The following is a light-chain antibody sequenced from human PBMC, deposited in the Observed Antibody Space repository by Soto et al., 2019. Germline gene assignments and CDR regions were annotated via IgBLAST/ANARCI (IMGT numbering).Light chain of an antibody. J-gene: IGKJ1*01. CDR1: QSITTY. Sequence: DIQMTQSPSSLSASVGDRVTITCRASQSITTYLNWYRQKPGKAPKLLIYDASTLESGVPSRFSGGGSGTEFTLTINNLQPDDLATYICQQYKSYSTFGRGTKVDI. CDR3: QQYKSYST. CDR2: DAS. V-gene: IGKV1-5*01.